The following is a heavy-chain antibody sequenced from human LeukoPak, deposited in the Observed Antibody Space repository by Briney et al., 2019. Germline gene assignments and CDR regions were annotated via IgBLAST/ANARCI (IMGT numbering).Heavy chain of an antibody. V-gene: IGHV4-30-4*07. D-gene: IGHD5-18*01. J-gene: IGHJ6*03. CDR2: IYNSGST. CDR1: GGSISSGGYS. Sequence: PSETLSLTCAVSGGSISSGGYSWNWIRQPPGKGLEWIGYIYNSGSTSYNPSLKSRVSMSVDTSKNQFSLKLSSVTAADTAVYYCARTTEGGYTYDYFYYYYMDVWGKGTTVTISS. CDR3: ARTTEGGYTYDYFYYYYMDV.